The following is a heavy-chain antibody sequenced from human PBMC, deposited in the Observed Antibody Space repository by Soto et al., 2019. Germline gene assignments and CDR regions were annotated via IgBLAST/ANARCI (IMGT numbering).Heavy chain of an antibody. CDR1: GFTFRDYV. CDR2: ISGDGEST. J-gene: IGHJ4*02. D-gene: IGHD3-16*01. Sequence: EMQLLDSGGDLVHPGGSLRLSCGASGFTFRDYVMGWVRQAPGKGLEWVSGISGDGESTDYTDSVKGRFTISRDNSKNTVYLQMNRLRADDTALYYCVKGDLIRRFDSWGQGTLVTVSS. CDR3: VKGDLIRRFDS. V-gene: IGHV3-23*01.